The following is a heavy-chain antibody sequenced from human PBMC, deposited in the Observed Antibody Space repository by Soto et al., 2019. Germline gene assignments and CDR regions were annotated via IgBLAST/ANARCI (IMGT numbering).Heavy chain of an antibody. V-gene: IGHV3-23*01. D-gene: IGHD3-22*01. CDR3: AKGPGRPYSYDRDGYLGVDS. J-gene: IGHJ4*02. Sequence: GSLRLSCAASGFTFSTFVMSWVRQAPGKGLEWVSGITGSGGRTYYAESVKGRFTISRDNSKNTLYLQMNSLRVDDTAMYHCAKGPGRPYSYDRDGYLGVDSWGQGTLVTGSS. CDR2: ITGSGGRT. CDR1: GFTFSTFV.